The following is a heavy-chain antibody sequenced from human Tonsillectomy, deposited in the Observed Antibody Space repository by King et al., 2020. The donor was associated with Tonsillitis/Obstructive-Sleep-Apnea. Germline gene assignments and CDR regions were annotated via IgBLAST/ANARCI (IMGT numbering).Heavy chain of an antibody. CDR1: GYSFTSYW. J-gene: IGHJ3*02. Sequence: VQLVESGAEVKKPGESLKISCKGSGYSFTSYWIAWVRQMPGKGLEWMGIIYPGDSDTRYSPSFQGQVTISADKSISTAYLQWSSLRDSDTAMYYCARSGGHSGYDDAFDIWGQGTMVTGSS. CDR3: ARSGGHSGYDDAFDI. D-gene: IGHD5-12*01. V-gene: IGHV5-51*03. CDR2: IYPGDSDT.